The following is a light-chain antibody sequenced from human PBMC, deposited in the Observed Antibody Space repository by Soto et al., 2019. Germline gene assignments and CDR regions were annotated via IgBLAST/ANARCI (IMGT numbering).Light chain of an antibody. CDR3: SSYTPSSTYV. V-gene: IGLV2-18*02. J-gene: IGLJ1*01. CDR2: DVS. Sequence: QSALTQPPSVSGSPGQSVAISCTGTSSDVGSSNGVSWYQQPPGTAPKLMIYDVSNRPSGVPDRFSGSKSGNTASLTISGLQAEDEADYYCSSYTPSSTYVFGTGTRSPS. CDR1: SSDVGSSNG.